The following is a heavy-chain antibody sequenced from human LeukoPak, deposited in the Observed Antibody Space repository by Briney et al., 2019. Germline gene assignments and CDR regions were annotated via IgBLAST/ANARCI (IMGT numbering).Heavy chain of an antibody. CDR2: ISAYNGNT. Sequence: ASVKVSCKASGYTFTSYGISWVRQAPGQGLEWMGWISAYNGNTNYAQKLQGRVTMTTDTSTSTAYMELRSLRSDDTAVYYCARVKWALAAAGTCYFDYWGQGTLVTVSS. CDR1: GYTFTSYG. V-gene: IGHV1-18*01. D-gene: IGHD6-13*01. CDR3: ARVKWALAAAGTCYFDY. J-gene: IGHJ4*02.